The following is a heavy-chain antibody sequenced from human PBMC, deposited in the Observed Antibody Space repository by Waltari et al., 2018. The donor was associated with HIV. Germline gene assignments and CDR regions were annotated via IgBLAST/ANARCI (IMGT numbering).Heavy chain of an antibody. CDR2: MNDGGKA. CDR3: ARGPRPSTVTAPGWYFDL. V-gene: IGHV4-34*02. Sequence: QVDLRQWGTGLLKPSETLSRTCAVYGGSFVGHYWSWVRETPGKGLEWIGEMNDGGKANYNPALKRRVSMSIDPSKKQFTLKLRSVTAADTAVYYCARGPRPSTVTAPGWYFDLWGRGTLVTVSS. D-gene: IGHD4-17*01. CDR1: GGSFVGHY. J-gene: IGHJ2*01.